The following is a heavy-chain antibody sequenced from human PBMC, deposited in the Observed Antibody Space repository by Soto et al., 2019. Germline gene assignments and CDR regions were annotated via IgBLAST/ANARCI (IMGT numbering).Heavy chain of an antibody. Sequence: SGTRALLSNNFTKKHAPRNSNWQSPSRALDKLGRTYYRSKWYNDYAVSVKSRITINPDTSKNQFSLQLNSVTPEDTAVYYCASARSTWGSTWYFDYWAQGTLVTVSS. J-gene: IGHJ4*02. CDR2: TYYRSKWYN. CDR3: ASARSTWGSTWYFDY. V-gene: IGHV6-1*01. CDR1: SNNFTKKHAP. D-gene: IGHD6-13*01.